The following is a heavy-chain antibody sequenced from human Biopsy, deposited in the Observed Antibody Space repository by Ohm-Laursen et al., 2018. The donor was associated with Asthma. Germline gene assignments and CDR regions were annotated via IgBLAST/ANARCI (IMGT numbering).Heavy chain of an antibody. D-gene: IGHD1-14*01. CDR2: ITDTSRYI. CDR3: ARDGPELPTELDY. CDR1: GFTFSHYN. V-gene: IGHV3-21*01. Sequence: SLRLSCAASGFTFSHYNMNWVRQAPGKGLEWVPSITDTSRYIKYADSVEGRFTISRDNAKNSLYLQMNSLRAEDTAVYYCARDGPELPTELDYWGPGTLVTVSS. J-gene: IGHJ4*02.